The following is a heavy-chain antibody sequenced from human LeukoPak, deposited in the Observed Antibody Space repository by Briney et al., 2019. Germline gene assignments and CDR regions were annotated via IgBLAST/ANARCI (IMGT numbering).Heavy chain of an antibody. D-gene: IGHD3-3*01. CDR1: GITFSGYA. V-gene: IGHV3-23*01. CDR2: ISGCAGST. CDR3: AIHGGGTIRIEAFDV. Sequence: GGSLRLSCAASGITFSGYAMSWVRQAPGKGLEWVSDISAWVSDISGCAGSTYYADAVKGRFTISRDNSKNTLYLQMNSLRDEDTALYYCAIHGGGTIRIEAFDVWGQGTMVTISS. J-gene: IGHJ3*01.